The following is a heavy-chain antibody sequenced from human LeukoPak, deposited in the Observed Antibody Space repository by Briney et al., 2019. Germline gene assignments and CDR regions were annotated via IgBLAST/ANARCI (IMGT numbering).Heavy chain of an antibody. V-gene: IGHV1-18*01. D-gene: IGHD6-13*01. CDR3: ARDSPRIAAAGTFDY. CDR1: GYTFTRYG. Sequence: ASVKVSCKASGYTFTRYGISWVRQAPGQGLEWMGWISAYNGNTNYAEKLQGRVTMTTDTSTSTAYMELRSLRSDDTAVYYCARDSPRIAAAGTFDYWGQGTLVTVSS. J-gene: IGHJ4*02. CDR2: ISAYNGNT.